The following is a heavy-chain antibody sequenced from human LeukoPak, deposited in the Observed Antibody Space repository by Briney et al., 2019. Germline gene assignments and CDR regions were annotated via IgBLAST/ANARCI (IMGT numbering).Heavy chain of an antibody. J-gene: IGHJ4*02. Sequence: SGGSLRLSCAASGFSVSNYYMSWVRQPPGKGLEWVSVMYTGGGRYYGDSVKGRFTISRDNSKNTVFLQMNSLRVEDTALYYCTRGQSYCGADCYSDWGQGTLVTVSS. D-gene: IGHD2-21*02. CDR1: GFSVSNYY. V-gene: IGHV3-66*01. CDR3: TRGQSYCGADCYSD. CDR2: MYTGGGR.